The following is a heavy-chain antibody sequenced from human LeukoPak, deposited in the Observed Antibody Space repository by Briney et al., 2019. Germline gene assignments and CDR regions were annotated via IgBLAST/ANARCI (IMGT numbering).Heavy chain of an antibody. CDR2: IYSGGST. CDR1: GFTVSSNY. D-gene: IGHD6-19*01. J-gene: IGHJ4*02. CDR3: ARGHRYSSGWYYFDY. V-gene: IGHV3-53*01. Sequence: GGSLRLSCAASGFTVSSNYMSWVRQAPGKGLEWVSVIYSGGSTYYADSVKGRFTISRDNSKDTLYLQMNSLRAEDTAVYYCARGHRYSSGWYYFDYWGQGTLVTVSS.